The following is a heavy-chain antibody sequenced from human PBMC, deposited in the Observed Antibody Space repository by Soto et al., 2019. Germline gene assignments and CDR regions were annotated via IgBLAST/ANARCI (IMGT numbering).Heavy chain of an antibody. D-gene: IGHD6-6*01. CDR3: ARDRLIAARRGYYYYYGMDV. V-gene: IGHV6-1*01. J-gene: IGHJ6*02. Sequence: PSQTLSLTCAISGDSVSSNSAAWNWIRQSPSRGLEWLGRTYYRSKWYNDYAVSVKSRITINPDTSKNQFSLQLNSVTPEDTAVYYCARDRLIAARRGYYYYYGMDVWGRGTTVTVSS. CDR2: TYYRSKWYN. CDR1: GDSVSSNSAA.